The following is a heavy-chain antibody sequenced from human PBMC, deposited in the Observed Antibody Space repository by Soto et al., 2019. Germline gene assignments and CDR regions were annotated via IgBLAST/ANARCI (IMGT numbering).Heavy chain of an antibody. D-gene: IGHD6-19*01. Sequence: QVQVVQSGAEVKKPGASVKVSCKTSGYTFINYHVHWVRQAPGQWLEWMGAINPNGGSTTYAQHLQGRITMTSDASTSTVYMDLSSLRSDDTAVYYCALPKNTLGWYNFWGQGSLVTVS. CDR3: ALPKNTLGWYNF. CDR1: GYTFINYH. J-gene: IGHJ4*02. V-gene: IGHV1-46*01. CDR2: INPNGGST.